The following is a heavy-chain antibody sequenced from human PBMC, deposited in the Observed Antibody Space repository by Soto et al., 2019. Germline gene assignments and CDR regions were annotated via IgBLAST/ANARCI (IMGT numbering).Heavy chain of an antibody. D-gene: IGHD2-15*01. Sequence: QVQLQQWGAGLLKPSETLSLTCAVYGGSFSGYYWSWIRQPPGKGLEWIGEINHSGSTNYNPSLKSRVTISVDTSKNQFSLKLSSVTAADTAVYYCARAIPRSNPVVVAATRGYYFDYWGQGTLVTVSS. CDR1: GGSFSGYY. CDR2: INHSGST. J-gene: IGHJ4*02. V-gene: IGHV4-34*01. CDR3: ARAIPRSNPVVVAATRGYYFDY.